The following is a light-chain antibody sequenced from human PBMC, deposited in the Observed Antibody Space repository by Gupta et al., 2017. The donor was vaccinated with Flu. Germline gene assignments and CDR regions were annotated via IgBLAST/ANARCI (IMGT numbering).Light chain of an antibody. Sequence: VLTQSPGTLYLSPGERATLSCRPSQSVTSSYFAWYQQQRGQAPRLLLYAASTRATGIPDRFSGSGSGTDFTLTITGLEPEDFAVYYCQHDGNSFLTFGQGTQMEIK. CDR3: QHDGNSFLT. CDR2: AAS. J-gene: IGKJ5*01. V-gene: IGKV3-20*01. CDR1: QSVTSSY.